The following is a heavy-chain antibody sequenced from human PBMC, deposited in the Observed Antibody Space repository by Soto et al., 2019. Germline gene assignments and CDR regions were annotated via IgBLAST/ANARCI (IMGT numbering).Heavy chain of an antibody. CDR1: GGSISSGGYY. CDR3: ATQYSSGWYLDYYYMDV. V-gene: IGHV4-31*09. CDR2: IYHSGST. Sequence: SETLSLTCTVSGGSISSGGYYWSWIRQHPRKGLEWIGDIYHSGSTYYNPSLKSRVTISVDKSKNQFSLKLSSVTAADTAVYYCATQYSSGWYLDYYYMDVWGKGTTVTVSS. J-gene: IGHJ6*03. D-gene: IGHD6-19*01.